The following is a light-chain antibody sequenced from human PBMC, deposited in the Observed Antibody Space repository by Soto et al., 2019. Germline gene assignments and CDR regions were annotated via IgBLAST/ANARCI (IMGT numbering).Light chain of an antibody. CDR3: FSHRGGDSHV. CDR1: SSDVGAYNY. J-gene: IGLJ1*01. V-gene: IGLV2-14*01. CDR2: GVT. Sequence: QPASVSGSPGQSITISCTGTSSDVGAYNYVSWYQQYPGKAPKLMIYGVTNRPSGVSNRFSGSKTGNTASLTISGLQAEDEADYYCFSHRGGDSHVFGTGTKVTVL.